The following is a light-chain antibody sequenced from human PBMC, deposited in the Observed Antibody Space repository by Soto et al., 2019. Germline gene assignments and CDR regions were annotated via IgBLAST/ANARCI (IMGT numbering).Light chain of an antibody. J-gene: IGKJ2*02. Sequence: EVVLTQSPATLSLSPGERATLSCRASQSVSNSLAWYQQRPGQAPRLLIYEASKRATGIPASFSGSGSGTDFTLTISSLESEDFAVYYCQQHSTWPWTFGQGTNLEI. CDR3: QQHSTWPWT. CDR2: EAS. CDR1: QSVSNS. V-gene: IGKV3-11*01.